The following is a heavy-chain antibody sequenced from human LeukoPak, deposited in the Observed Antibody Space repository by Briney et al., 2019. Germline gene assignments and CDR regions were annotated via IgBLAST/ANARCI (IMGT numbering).Heavy chain of an antibody. CDR2: IYYSGST. J-gene: IGHJ4*02. V-gene: IGHV4-59*01. Sequence: KPSETLSLTCTVSGGSISSYYWSWLRQPPGKGLEWIGYIYYSGSTNYNPSLKSRVTISVDTSKNQFSLKLSSVTAADTAVYYCARGETHYYDFWSGYYLGYWGQGTLVTVSS. CDR1: GGSISSYY. CDR3: ARGETHYYDFWSGYYLGY. D-gene: IGHD3-3*01.